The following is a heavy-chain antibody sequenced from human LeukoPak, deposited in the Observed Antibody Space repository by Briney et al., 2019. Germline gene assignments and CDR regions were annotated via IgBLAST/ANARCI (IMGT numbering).Heavy chain of an antibody. J-gene: IGHJ4*02. Sequence: SETLSLTCTVSGGSISSSRNYWGWIRQPPGKGLEWVGNIFYSGSTYYNPSLKSRVTISVDTSRNQFSLKLTSVTAADTAVYYCARYDRGSGVIDYWGQGTLVTVSS. D-gene: IGHD2-15*01. CDR3: ARYDRGSGVIDY. CDR2: IFYSGST. V-gene: IGHV4-39*01. CDR1: GGSISSSRNY.